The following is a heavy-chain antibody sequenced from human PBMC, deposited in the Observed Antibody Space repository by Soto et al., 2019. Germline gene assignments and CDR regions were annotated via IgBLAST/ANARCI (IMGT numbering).Heavy chain of an antibody. CDR3: ATGSYCSGGSCYFC. V-gene: IGHV4-59*01. CDR2: IYYSGST. CDR1: GGSIGSYY. J-gene: IGHJ4*02. Sequence: SGTLSLTCTVSGGSIGSYYWSWIRQPPGKGLEWIGYIYYSGSTNYNPSLKSRVTISVDTSKNQFSLKLSSVTAADTAVYYCATGSYCSGGSCYFCWGQGTLVTVSS. D-gene: IGHD2-15*01.